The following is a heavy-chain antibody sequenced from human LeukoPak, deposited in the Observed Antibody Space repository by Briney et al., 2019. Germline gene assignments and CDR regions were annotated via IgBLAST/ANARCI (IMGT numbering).Heavy chain of an antibody. CDR3: ASRYSTGLHFDF. J-gene: IGHJ4*02. V-gene: IGHV4-39*07. CDR2: IYYSGTT. CDR1: GDSISNSNYY. Sequence: SETLPLTCTVSGDSISNSNYYWGWIRQPPGKGLEWIGTIYYSGTTYYNPSLKSRVAISVDTSRNQFSLRLNSITAADTAVYYCASRYSTGLHFDFWGQGTLVPVSS. D-gene: IGHD2-8*02.